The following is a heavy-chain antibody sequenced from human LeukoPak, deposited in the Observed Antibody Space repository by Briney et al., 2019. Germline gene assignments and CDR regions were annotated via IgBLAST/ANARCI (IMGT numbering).Heavy chain of an antibody. CDR2: IYYSGST. J-gene: IGHJ4*02. Sequence: SETLSLTCTVSGVSISSYYWSWIRQPPGKGLEWIGYIYYSGSTNYNPSLKSRVTISVDTSKNQFSLKLSSVTAADTAVYYCARARYSSSWGFDYWGQGTLVTVSS. D-gene: IGHD6-13*01. CDR3: ARARYSSSWGFDY. V-gene: IGHV4-59*01. CDR1: GVSISSYY.